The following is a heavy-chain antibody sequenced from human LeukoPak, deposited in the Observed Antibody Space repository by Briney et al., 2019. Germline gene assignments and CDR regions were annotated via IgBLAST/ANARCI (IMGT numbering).Heavy chain of an antibody. V-gene: IGHV3-33*01. D-gene: IGHD3-9*01. Sequence: GGSLRLSCAASGFTFSSYGMHWVRQAPGKGLEWVAVIWYDGSNKYYADSVKGRFTISRDNSKNTLYLQMNSLRAEDTAVYYCARDRWYDILTGYEDYYYYYGMDVWGQGTTVTVSS. CDR3: ARDRWYDILTGYEDYYYYYGMDV. CDR1: GFTFSSYG. CDR2: IWYDGSNK. J-gene: IGHJ6*02.